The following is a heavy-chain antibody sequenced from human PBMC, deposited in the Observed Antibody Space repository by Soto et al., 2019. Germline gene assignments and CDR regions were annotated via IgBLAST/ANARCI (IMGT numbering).Heavy chain of an antibody. V-gene: IGHV1-46*01. CDR2: INPSGGST. CDR1: GYTFTSYY. D-gene: IGHD1-1*01. J-gene: IGHJ5*02. Sequence: QVQLVQSGAEVKKPGASVKVSCKASGYTFTSYYMHWVRQAPGQGLEWMGIINPSGGSTSYAQKCRGRVTMTRDTSTSTVYMELSSLRSEDTAVYYCARARHWNTYWFDPWGQGTLVTVSS. CDR3: ARARHWNTYWFDP.